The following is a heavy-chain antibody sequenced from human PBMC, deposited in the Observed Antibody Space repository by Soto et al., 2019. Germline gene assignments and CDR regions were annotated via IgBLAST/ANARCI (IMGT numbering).Heavy chain of an antibody. CDR3: ARDPARPYDAFDI. Sequence: ETLSLTCTVSGDSISPYYWSWIRQPPGKGLEWIGFIYSFGSTNYNPSLKSRVTISVDTSKNQFSLKLSSVTAADTAVYYCARDPARPYDAFDIWGQETMVTVSS. J-gene: IGHJ3*02. CDR2: IYSFGST. D-gene: IGHD6-6*01. CDR1: GDSISPYY. V-gene: IGHV4-59*01.